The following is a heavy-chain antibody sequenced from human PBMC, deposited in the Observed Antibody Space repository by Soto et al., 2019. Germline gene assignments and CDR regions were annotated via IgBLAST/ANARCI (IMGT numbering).Heavy chain of an antibody. D-gene: IGHD3-22*01. V-gene: IGHV1-18*04. Sequence: ASVKVSCKASGYTFTSYGISWVRQAPGQGLEWTGWISAYNGNTNYAQKLQGRVTMTTDTSTSTAYMELRSLRSDDTAVFYCARTRGYYDSSGSGAFDIWGQGTMVTVSS. CDR3: ARTRGYYDSSGSGAFDI. CDR2: ISAYNGNT. CDR1: GYTFTSYG. J-gene: IGHJ3*02.